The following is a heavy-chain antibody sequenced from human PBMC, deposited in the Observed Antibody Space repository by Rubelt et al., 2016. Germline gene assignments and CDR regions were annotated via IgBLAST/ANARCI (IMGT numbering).Heavy chain of an antibody. D-gene: IGHD3-16*01. Sequence: QLQLQESGPGLVKPSETLSLTCTVSGGSISSSSYYWGWIRQPPGKGLEWIGSIYYSGSTYYNPSLKSRVTISVDTSKNQFSLKLGSGTAADTAVYYCARSIPGLWRRASFDYWGQGTLVTVSS. CDR1: GGSISSSSYY. CDR3: ARSIPGLWRRASFDY. CDR2: IYYSGST. V-gene: IGHV4-39*01. J-gene: IGHJ4*02.